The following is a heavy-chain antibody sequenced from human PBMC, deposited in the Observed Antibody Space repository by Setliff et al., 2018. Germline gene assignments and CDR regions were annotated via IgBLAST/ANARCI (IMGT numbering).Heavy chain of an antibody. CDR1: GNGFTDLW. Sequence: GESLKISCKVSGNGFTDLWIAWVRQTPGKGLEWMGIIHPADYDTRYSPSLQGQVTFSADRSISTAHLQWSSLKASDTAIYYCARHVSSSWFRYYFLYYYMDVWGKGTTVTVSS. V-gene: IGHV5-51*01. CDR2: IHPADYDT. J-gene: IGHJ6*03. D-gene: IGHD6-13*01. CDR3: ARHVSSSWFRYYFLYYYMDV.